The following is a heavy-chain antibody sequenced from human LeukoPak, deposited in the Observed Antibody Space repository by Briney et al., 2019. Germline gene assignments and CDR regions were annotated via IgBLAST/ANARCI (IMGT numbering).Heavy chain of an antibody. V-gene: IGHV3-7*01. J-gene: IGHJ4*02. D-gene: IGHD5-12*01. CDR1: GFTFSNYW. Sequence: GGSLRLSCAASGFTFSNYWMSWVRQAPGKGLEWVANINQDGSAKYYVDSMEGRFTISRDNAKNSLYLQMNSLRAEDTAVYYCARVTNGGYDSGNFDYWGQGTLVTVSS. CDR3: ARVTNGGYDSGNFDY. CDR2: INQDGSAK.